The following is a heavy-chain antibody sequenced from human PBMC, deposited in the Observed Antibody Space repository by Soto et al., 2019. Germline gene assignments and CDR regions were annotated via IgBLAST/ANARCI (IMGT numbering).Heavy chain of an antibody. D-gene: IGHD3-22*01. J-gene: IGHJ4*02. CDR2: INPNSGGT. V-gene: IGHV1-2*04. CDR1: GYTFTGYY. Sequence: ASVKVSCKASGYTFTGYYMHWVRQAPGQGLEWMGWINPNSGGTNYAQKFQGWVTMTRDTSISTAYMELSRLRSDDTAVYYCEREYLGRKNYDSSGYDYWGQGTLVTVSS. CDR3: EREYLGRKNYDSSGYDY.